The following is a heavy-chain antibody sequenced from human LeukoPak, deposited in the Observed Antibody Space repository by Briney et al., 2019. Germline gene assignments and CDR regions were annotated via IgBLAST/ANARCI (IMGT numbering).Heavy chain of an antibody. Sequence: SETLSLTCAVYGGSFSGYYWSWIRQPPGKGLEWIGEINHSGSTNYNPSLKSRVTISVDTSKNQFSLKLSSVTAADTAVYYCAREGTMVRGVISDAFDIWGQGTMVTVSS. CDR3: AREGTMVRGVISDAFDI. J-gene: IGHJ3*02. V-gene: IGHV4-34*01. D-gene: IGHD3-10*01. CDR1: GGSFSGYY. CDR2: INHSGST.